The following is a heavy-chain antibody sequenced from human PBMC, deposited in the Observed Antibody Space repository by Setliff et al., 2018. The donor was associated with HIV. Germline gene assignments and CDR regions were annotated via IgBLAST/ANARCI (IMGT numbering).Heavy chain of an antibody. CDR1: GGSISSYY. D-gene: IGHD3-3*01. V-gene: IGHV4-59*01. J-gene: IGHJ6*02. CDR3: ARIFGDQGYYYGMDV. Sequence: SETLSLTCTVPGGSISSYYWSWIRQPPGKGLEWIGYIYYSGSTNYNPSLKSRVTISVDTSKNQFSLKLSSVIAADTAVYYCARIFGDQGYYYGMDVWGQGTTVTVSS. CDR2: IYYSGST.